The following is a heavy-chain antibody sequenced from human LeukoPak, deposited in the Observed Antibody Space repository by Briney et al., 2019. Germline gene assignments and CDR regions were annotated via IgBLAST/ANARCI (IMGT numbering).Heavy chain of an antibody. J-gene: IGHJ6*02. CDR2: ISSSGSTI. CDR1: GFTFSSYE. Sequence: GGSLRLSCAASGFTFSSYEMNWVRQAPGKGLEWVPYISSSGSTIYYADSVKGRFTISRDNAKNSLYLQMNSLRAEDTAVYYCARVRTTRYYYYGMDVWGQGTTVTVSS. D-gene: IGHD4-11*01. CDR3: ARVRTTRYYYYGMDV. V-gene: IGHV3-48*03.